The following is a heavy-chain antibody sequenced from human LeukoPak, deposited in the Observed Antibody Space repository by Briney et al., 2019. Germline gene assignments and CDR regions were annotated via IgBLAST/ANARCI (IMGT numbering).Heavy chain of an antibody. CDR3: ARDMAGATSWFDP. J-gene: IGHJ5*02. CDR1: GGSISTYY. CDR2: IYSSGST. Sequence: SETLSLTCTVSGGSISTYYWSWIPQPAGKGLEWIGRIYSSGSTNYKPSLESRVTMSVDTSKNQFSLKLSSMTAADTAVYYCARDMAGATSWFDPWGQGTLVTVSS. V-gene: IGHV4-4*07. D-gene: IGHD1-26*01.